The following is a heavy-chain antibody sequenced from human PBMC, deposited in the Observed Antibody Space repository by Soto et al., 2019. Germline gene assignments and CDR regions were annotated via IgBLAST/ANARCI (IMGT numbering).Heavy chain of an antibody. V-gene: IGHV1-69*02. Sequence: GASVKVSCKASGGTFSSYTISWVRQAPGQGLEWMGRIIPILGIANYAQKFQGRVTITADKSTSTAYMELSSLRSEDTAVYYCARGGRCSGGSCPPPDFDYWGQGTLVTVSS. CDR2: IIPILGIA. J-gene: IGHJ4*02. CDR3: ARGGRCSGGSCPPPDFDY. D-gene: IGHD2-15*01. CDR1: GGTFSSYT.